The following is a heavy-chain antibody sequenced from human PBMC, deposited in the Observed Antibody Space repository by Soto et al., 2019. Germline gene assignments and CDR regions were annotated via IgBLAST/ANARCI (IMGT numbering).Heavy chain of an antibody. J-gene: IGHJ6*02. D-gene: IGHD3-22*01. CDR3: ARFSSRSIYYYDSGNYYGMDV. V-gene: IGHV1-3*01. CDR1: GYTFTSYA. Sequence: ASVKVSCTASGYTFTSYAMHWVRQAPGQRLEWMGWINAGNGNTKYSQKFQGRVTITRDTSASTAYMELSSLRSEDTAVYYCARFSSRSIYYYDSGNYYGMDVWGQGTTVTVSS. CDR2: INAGNGNT.